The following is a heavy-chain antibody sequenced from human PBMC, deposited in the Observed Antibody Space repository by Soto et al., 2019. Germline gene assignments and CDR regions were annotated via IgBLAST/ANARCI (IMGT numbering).Heavy chain of an antibody. J-gene: IGHJ4*02. CDR1: GFTFSSYS. CDR2: ISSSSSTI. D-gene: IGHD3-3*01. CDR3: ARETDDFWSGAFDY. Sequence: GGSLRLSCAASGFTFSSYSMNWVRQAPGKGLEWVSYISSSSSTIYYADSVKGRFTISRDNAKNSLYLQMNSLRDEDTAVYYCARETDDFWSGAFDYWGQGTLVTVSS. V-gene: IGHV3-48*02.